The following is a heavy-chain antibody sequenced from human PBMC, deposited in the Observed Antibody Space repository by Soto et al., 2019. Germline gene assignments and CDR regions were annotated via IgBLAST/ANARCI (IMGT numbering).Heavy chain of an antibody. CDR3: ARETGSSGSYHSDY. CDR1: GFTFSNFA. D-gene: IGHD1-26*01. Sequence: GGSLRLSCAASGFTFSNFAMSWVRQAPGKGLEWVSAISGTGSNTYYADSVKGRFTISRDNSKNTLYLQMNSLRDEDTAVYYCARETGSSGSYHSDYWGQGTLVTVSS. J-gene: IGHJ4*02. CDR2: ISGTGSNT. V-gene: IGHV3-23*01.